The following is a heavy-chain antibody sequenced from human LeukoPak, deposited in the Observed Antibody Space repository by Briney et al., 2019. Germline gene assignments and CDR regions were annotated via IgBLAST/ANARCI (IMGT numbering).Heavy chain of an antibody. J-gene: IGHJ4*02. CDR2: IYPGDSDT. Sequence: NRGESLKISCKGSGYSFTSYWIGWVRQMPGKGLEWMGIIYPGDSDTRYSPSLQGQVTISADKSISTAYLQCSSLKASDTAMYYCAIYYDSSGYARWWGQGTLVTVSS. CDR3: AIYYDSSGYARW. V-gene: IGHV5-51*01. D-gene: IGHD3-22*01. CDR1: GYSFTSYW.